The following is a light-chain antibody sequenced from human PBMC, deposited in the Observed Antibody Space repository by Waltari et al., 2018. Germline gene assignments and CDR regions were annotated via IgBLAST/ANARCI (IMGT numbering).Light chain of an antibody. Sequence: DIVMTQSPDSLAVSLGERAPINCKSSQSVLYSSNNKNYLAWYQQKPGQPPKLLIYWASTRESGVPDRFSGSGSGTDFTLTISSLQAEYVAVYYCQQYYSTPRTFGQGTKVEIK. CDR2: WAS. CDR3: QQYYSTPRT. CDR1: QSVLYSSNNKNY. J-gene: IGKJ1*01. V-gene: IGKV4-1*01.